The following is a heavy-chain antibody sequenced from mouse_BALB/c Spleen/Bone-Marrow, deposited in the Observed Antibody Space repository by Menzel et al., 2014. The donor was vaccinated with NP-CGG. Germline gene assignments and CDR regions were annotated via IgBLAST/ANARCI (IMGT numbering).Heavy chain of an antibody. CDR3: ARGAARATWFAY. CDR1: GFTFSSFG. Sequence: EVQVVESGGGLVQPGGSRKLSCAASGFTFSSFGMHWVRQAPEKGLEWVAYISSGSSTIYYADTVKGRFTISRDNPKNTLFLQMTSLRSEDTAMYYCARGAARATWFAYWGRGTLVTVSA. J-gene: IGHJ3*01. V-gene: IGHV5-17*02. D-gene: IGHD3-1*01. CDR2: ISSGSSTI.